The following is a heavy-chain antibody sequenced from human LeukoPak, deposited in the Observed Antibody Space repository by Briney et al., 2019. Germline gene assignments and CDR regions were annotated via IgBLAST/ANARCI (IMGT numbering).Heavy chain of an antibody. Sequence: GGSLRLSCAASGFTFSSYDIHWVRQAPGKGLEWVAVIWYDGSNKYFADSVKGRFTISRDNSKSTLFLQMNTLRAEDTALYYCARDYAHSYGQFDYWGQGTLVTVSS. CDR3: ARDYAHSYGQFDY. CDR2: IWYDGSNK. D-gene: IGHD2-2*01. J-gene: IGHJ4*02. V-gene: IGHV3-33*01. CDR1: GFTFSSYD.